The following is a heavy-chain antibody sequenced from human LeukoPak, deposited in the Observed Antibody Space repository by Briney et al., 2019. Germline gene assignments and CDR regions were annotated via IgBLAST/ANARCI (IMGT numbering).Heavy chain of an antibody. V-gene: IGHV4-34*01. Sequence: PSETLSLTCAVYGGSSSGYYWSWMRQPPGKGLEGIGEISHSGSTNYNPSLKSRVTISVDTSKNQFSLKLSSVTAADTAVYYCARESVVAGTWTLNYYYYGMDVWGQGTTVTVSS. D-gene: IGHD6-19*01. CDR2: ISHSGST. J-gene: IGHJ6*02. CDR1: GGSSSGYY. CDR3: ARESVVAGTWTLNYYYYGMDV.